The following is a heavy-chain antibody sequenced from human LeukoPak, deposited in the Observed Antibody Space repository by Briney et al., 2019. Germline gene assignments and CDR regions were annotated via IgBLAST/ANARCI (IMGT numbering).Heavy chain of an antibody. J-gene: IGHJ4*02. CDR2: ISYDGSNK. CDR1: GFTFSSYG. V-gene: IGHV3-30*18. Sequence: PGGSLRLSCAASGFTFSSYGMHWVRQAPGKGLEWVAVISYDGSNKYYADSVKGRFTISRDNSKNTPYLQMNSLRAEDTAVYYCAKDGHPGYYYDSSGYFYSYFDYWGQGTLVTVSS. CDR3: AKDGHPGYYYDSSGYFYSYFDY. D-gene: IGHD3-22*01.